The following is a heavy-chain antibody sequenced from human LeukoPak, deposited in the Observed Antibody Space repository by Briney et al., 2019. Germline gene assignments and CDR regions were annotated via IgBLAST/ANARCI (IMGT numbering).Heavy chain of an antibody. CDR3: ARGFRLRYFDWLSYYYGMDV. CDR2: INHSGST. D-gene: IGHD3-9*01. V-gene: IGHV4-34*01. Sequence: ASETLSLTCAVYGGSFSGYYWSWIRQPPGKGLEWIGEINHSGSTNYNPSLKSRVIISVDTSKNQFSLKLSSVTAADTAVYYCARGFRLRYFDWLSYYYGMDVWGKGTTVTVSS. J-gene: IGHJ6*04. CDR1: GGSFSGYY.